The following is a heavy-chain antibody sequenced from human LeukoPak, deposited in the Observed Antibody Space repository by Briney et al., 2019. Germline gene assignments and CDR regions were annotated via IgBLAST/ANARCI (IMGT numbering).Heavy chain of an antibody. CDR3: ARGRYDFWSGYYTDY. D-gene: IGHD3-3*01. V-gene: IGHV4-59*11. CDR1: GGSISSHY. Sequence: PSETLSLTCTVSGGSISSHYWSWIRQPPGKGLEWIGYIYYSGSTNYNPSLKSRVTISVDTSKNQFSLKLSSVTAADTAVYYCARGRYDFWSGYYTDYWGQGTLVTVSS. J-gene: IGHJ4*02. CDR2: IYYSGST.